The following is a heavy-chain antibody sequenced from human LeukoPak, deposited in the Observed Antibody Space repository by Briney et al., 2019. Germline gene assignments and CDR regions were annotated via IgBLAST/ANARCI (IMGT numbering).Heavy chain of an antibody. D-gene: IGHD2-15*01. CDR3: ARGDCSGGSCYLSLTTIDY. J-gene: IGHJ4*02. V-gene: IGHV4-38-2*02. CDR2: IYHSGST. CDR1: GYSISSGYY. Sequence: SETLSLTCTVSGYSISSGYYWGWIRQPPGKGLEWIGSIYHSGSTYYNPSLKSRVTISVDTSKNQFSLKLSSVTAADTAVYYCARGDCSGGSCYLSLTTIDYWGQGTLVTVSS.